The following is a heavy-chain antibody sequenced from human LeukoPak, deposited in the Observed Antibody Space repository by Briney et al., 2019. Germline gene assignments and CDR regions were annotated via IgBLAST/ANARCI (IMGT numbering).Heavy chain of an antibody. CDR2: ISYDGSNK. Sequence: GSLRLSCAASGFTFSSYAIHWVRQAPDKGLEWVAVISYDGSNKYYADSVKGRFTISRDTSKNTLYLQMNSLGAEDTAVYYCARTNCGDYADAFDIWGQGTMVTVSS. CDR3: ARTNCGDYADAFDI. CDR1: GFTFSSYA. V-gene: IGHV3-30-3*01. D-gene: IGHD4-17*01. J-gene: IGHJ3*02.